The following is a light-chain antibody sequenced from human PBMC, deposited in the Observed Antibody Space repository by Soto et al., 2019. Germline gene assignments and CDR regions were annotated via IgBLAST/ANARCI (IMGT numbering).Light chain of an antibody. J-gene: IGKJ1*01. CDR1: QSIDRW. Sequence: DIQMTQSPSTLSASVGQRVTVTCRASQSIDRWMAWYQQKPGTAPKVLIYHASNLQSGVPSRFSGSGSGTEFTLTISSLQPDDFATYYCQQYNSYSFGQGTKVDIK. CDR2: HAS. CDR3: QQYNSYS. V-gene: IGKV1-5*01.